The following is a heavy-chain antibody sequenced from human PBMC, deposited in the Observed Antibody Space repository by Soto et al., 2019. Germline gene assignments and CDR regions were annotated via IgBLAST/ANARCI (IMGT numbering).Heavy chain of an antibody. V-gene: IGHV3-33*01. D-gene: IGHD4-4*01. CDR1: GFTFSSYG. Sequence: QVQLVESGGGVVQPGRSLRLSCAASGFTFSSYGMHWVRQAPGKGLEWVAVIWYDGSNKYYADSVKGRFTISRDNSKNTLYLQMNSLRAEDTAVYYCARDHSKWGYLNYWGQGTLVTVSS. CDR2: IWYDGSNK. CDR3: ARDHSKWGYLNY. J-gene: IGHJ4*02.